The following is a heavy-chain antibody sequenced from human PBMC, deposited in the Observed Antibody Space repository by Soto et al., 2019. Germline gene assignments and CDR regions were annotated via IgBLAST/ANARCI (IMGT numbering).Heavy chain of an antibody. Sequence: SGPTLVNPTQTLTLTCTFSGFSLSTSGMCVSWIRQPPGKALEWLARIDWDDDKYYSTSLKTRLTISKDASKNQVVLTMTNMDPVDTATYYCARSRIVGATRDYGMDVWGQGTTVTVSS. CDR2: IDWDDDK. CDR3: ARSRIVGATRDYGMDV. V-gene: IGHV2-70*11. J-gene: IGHJ6*02. CDR1: GFSLSTSGMC. D-gene: IGHD1-26*01.